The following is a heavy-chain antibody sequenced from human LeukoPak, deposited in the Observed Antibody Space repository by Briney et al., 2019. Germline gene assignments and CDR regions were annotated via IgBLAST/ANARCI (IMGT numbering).Heavy chain of an antibody. CDR1: GLIVNNNY. Sequence: GGSLRLSCAASGLIVNNNYMSWVRQAPGKGLEWVSITYRDGNTNYADSVKGRFTISRDNSKNTLSLQMNSLRAEDTAVYYCACSGPYSNGGVITDYWGQGTLVTVSS. V-gene: IGHV3-66*01. J-gene: IGHJ4*02. CDR2: TYRDGNT. D-gene: IGHD3-3*01. CDR3: ACSGPYSNGGVITDY.